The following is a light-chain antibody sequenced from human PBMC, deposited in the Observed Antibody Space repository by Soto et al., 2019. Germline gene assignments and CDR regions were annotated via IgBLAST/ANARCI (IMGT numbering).Light chain of an antibody. CDR1: SSDVGSYNL. J-gene: IGLJ2*01. CDR3: CSYAGSSTLV. CDR2: EGS. V-gene: IGLV2-23*01. Sequence: QSALTQPASVSGSPGQSITISCTGTSSDVGSYNLVSWYQQHPGKAPKLMIYEGSKRPSGVSNRFSGSKSGNTASLTISGLQAEDGGDLYCCSYAGSSTLVFGGGTKLTVL.